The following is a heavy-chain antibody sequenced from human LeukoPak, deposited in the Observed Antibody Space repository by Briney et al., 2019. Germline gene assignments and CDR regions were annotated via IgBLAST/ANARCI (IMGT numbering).Heavy chain of an antibody. J-gene: IGHJ5*02. CDR3: ARGGQQLTNWFDP. CDR1: GFTFSSYW. CDR2: IKYDGSDK. Sequence: GGSLRLSCAASGFTFSSYWMSWVRQAPGKGLEWVATIKYDGSDKYYVDSVKGRFTISRDNAKNSLYLQMNSLRAEDTAVYYCARGGQQLTNWFDPWGQGTLVTVSS. V-gene: IGHV3-7*03. D-gene: IGHD6-13*01.